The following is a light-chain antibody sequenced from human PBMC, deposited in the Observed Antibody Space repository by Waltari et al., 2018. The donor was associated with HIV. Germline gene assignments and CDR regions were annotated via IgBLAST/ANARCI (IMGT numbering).Light chain of an antibody. CDR3: SSYTTRTAVT. J-gene: IGLJ2*01. Sequence: QSALTQPASVSGSPGQSITISCTGPPGDLGGYNFFSWYQRHPVNPPKLLIFPDTSRPPVVYRRFSCTSSDDAASLFISGLPSDDDAHYYCSSYTTRTAVTFGGGTTVTVL. CDR2: PDT. CDR1: PGDLGGYNF. V-gene: IGLV2-14*03.